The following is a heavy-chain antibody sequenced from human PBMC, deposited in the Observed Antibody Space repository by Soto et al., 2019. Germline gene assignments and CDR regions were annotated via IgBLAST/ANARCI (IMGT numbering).Heavy chain of an antibody. J-gene: IGHJ4*02. V-gene: IGHV4-59*01. CDR3: ASSGYCSGGSCYCFNY. CDR2: IYYSGST. Sequence: SETLSLTCTVSGGSISSYYWSWIRQPPGKGLEWIGYIYYSGSTNYNPSLKSRVTTSVDTSKNQFSLKLSSVTAADTAVYYCASSGYCSGGSCYCFNYWGQGTLVTVSS. CDR1: GGSISSYY. D-gene: IGHD2-15*01.